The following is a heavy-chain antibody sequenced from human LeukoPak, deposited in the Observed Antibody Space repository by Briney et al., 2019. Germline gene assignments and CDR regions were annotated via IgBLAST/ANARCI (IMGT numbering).Heavy chain of an antibody. J-gene: IGHJ6*02. V-gene: IGHV4-34*01. CDR3: ARGRLQLWSFPLPYNHYAIDV. CDR1: GDTFSGYF. Sequence: PSETLSLTCAVSGDTFSGYFWTWIRQPPGKGLDWIGESNHFGSTDYNPSLKSRVTISVDTSKKQFSLNVRSVTDADTAVYFCARGRLQLWSFPLPYNHYAIDVWGQGTTVTVSS. CDR2: SNHFGST. D-gene: IGHD5-18*01.